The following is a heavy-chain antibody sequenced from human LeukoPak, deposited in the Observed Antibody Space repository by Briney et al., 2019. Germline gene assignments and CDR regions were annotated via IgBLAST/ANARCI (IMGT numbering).Heavy chain of an antibody. Sequence: ASVKVSCKASGYTFTSYYMHWVRQAPGQGFEWTGIINPSGGSTSYAQKFQGRVTMTRDTSTSTVYMELSSLRSEDTAVYYCARAQYYYDSSGLHFDYWGQGALVTVSS. CDR3: ARAQYYYDSSGLHFDY. J-gene: IGHJ4*02. CDR2: INPSGGST. CDR1: GYTFTSYY. D-gene: IGHD3-22*01. V-gene: IGHV1-46*01.